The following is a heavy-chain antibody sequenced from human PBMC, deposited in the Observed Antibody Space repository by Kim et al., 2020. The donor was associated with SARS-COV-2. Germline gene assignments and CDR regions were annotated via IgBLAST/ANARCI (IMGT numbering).Heavy chain of an antibody. Sequence: ASVKVSCKASGFTFTFYPMHWVRQAPGQGLEWMGMINRSGGGTNYAQKFQGRVTMTGDTSTNTVHMEPSSLRSDDTAVYYCAKEGGHWGLGTLLTVSS. J-gene: IGHJ4*02. V-gene: IGHV1-46*01. CDR3: AKEGGH. D-gene: IGHD3-16*01. CDR1: GFTFTFYP. CDR2: INRSGGGT.